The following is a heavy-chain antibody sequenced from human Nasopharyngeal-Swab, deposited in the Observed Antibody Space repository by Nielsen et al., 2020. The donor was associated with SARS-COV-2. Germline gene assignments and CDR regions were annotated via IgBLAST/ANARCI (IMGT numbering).Heavy chain of an antibody. Sequence: GESLKISCAAYGFTFSSYWMSWVRQAPGKGLEWVANVKQDGSEKYYVDSVKGRFTISRDNAKNSLYLQMNSLRAEDTAVYYCARAIIGYSDAFDIWGQGTMVTVSS. V-gene: IGHV3-7*01. J-gene: IGHJ3*02. CDR2: VKQDGSEK. D-gene: IGHD3-22*01. CDR3: ARAIIGYSDAFDI. CDR1: GFTFSSYW.